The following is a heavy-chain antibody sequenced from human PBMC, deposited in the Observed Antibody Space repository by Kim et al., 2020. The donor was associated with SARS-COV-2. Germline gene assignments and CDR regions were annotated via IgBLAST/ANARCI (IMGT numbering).Heavy chain of an antibody. CDR1: GGSISSYY. Sequence: SETLSLTCTVSGGSISSYYWSWIRQPPGKGLEWIGYIYYSGSTNYNPSLKSRVTISVDTSKNQFSLKLSSVTAADTAVYYCARRALGYCSGGSCHDAIDPWGQGTLVPVSS. J-gene: IGHJ5*02. CDR3: ARRALGYCSGGSCHDAIDP. D-gene: IGHD2-15*01. CDR2: IYYSGST. V-gene: IGHV4-59*08.